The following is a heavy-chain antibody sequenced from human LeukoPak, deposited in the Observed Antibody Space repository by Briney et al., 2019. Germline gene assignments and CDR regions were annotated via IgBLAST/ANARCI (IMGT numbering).Heavy chain of an antibody. V-gene: IGHV4-4*02. CDR3: ARVSSSSGYYYYYMDV. CDR1: GGSISSTNW. D-gene: IGHD6-6*01. Sequence: PSETLSLTCAVSGGSISSTNWWSWVRQPPGKGLEWIGEIYHSGRTKYNPSLKSRGTISVDKSKNQFSLKLSSVTAADTAVYYCARVSSSSGYYYYYMDVWGKGTTVTVSS. CDR2: IYHSGRT. J-gene: IGHJ6*03.